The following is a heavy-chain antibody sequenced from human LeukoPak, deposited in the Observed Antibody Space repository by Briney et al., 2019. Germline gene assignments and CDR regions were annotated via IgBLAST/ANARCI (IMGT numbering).Heavy chain of an antibody. D-gene: IGHD5-18*01. Sequence: ASVKVSCKASGGTFSSYAISWVRQAPGQGLEWMGGIIPIFGTANYAQKFQGRVTITADESTSTAYMELSSLRSEDTALYYCAKDREEDTAMVGYFDYWGQGTLVTVSS. V-gene: IGHV1-69*13. CDR3: AKDREEDTAMVGYFDY. J-gene: IGHJ4*02. CDR1: GGTFSSYA. CDR2: IIPIFGTA.